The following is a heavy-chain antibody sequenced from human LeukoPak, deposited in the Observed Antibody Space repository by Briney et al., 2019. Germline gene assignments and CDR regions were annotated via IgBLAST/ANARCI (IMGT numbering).Heavy chain of an antibody. CDR2: ISHSGST. D-gene: IGHD2-15*01. CDR1: GGSINSGGYS. J-gene: IGHJ4*02. CDR3: ARAGYCSGGSCYPFGY. V-gene: IGHV4-30-2*06. Sequence: SQTLSLTCAVSGGSINSGGYSWSWIRQSPGKGLEWIGYISHSGSTYYNPSLKSRVTMSVDMSKNQFSLKLSSVTAADTAVYYCARAGYCSGGSCYPFGYWGQGTLVTVSS.